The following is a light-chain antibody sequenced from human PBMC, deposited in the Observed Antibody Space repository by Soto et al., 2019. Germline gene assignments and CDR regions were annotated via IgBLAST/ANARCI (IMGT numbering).Light chain of an antibody. CDR1: QSINNW. CDR3: QQYESFPRT. Sequence: DIQMTPSPSTLSASVGDRVTITCRASQSINNWLAWYQQKPGKAPKLFIFKASTLESGVPSRFSGGGSGTEFTLSISSLQPDDFATYFGQQYESFPRTFGQGTKVEIK. J-gene: IGKJ1*01. CDR2: KAS. V-gene: IGKV1-5*03.